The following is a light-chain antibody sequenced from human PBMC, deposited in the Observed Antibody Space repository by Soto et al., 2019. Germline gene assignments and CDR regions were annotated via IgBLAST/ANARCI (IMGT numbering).Light chain of an antibody. CDR3: QQVHDYPIT. CDR1: QDIRSY. J-gene: IGKJ4*01. V-gene: IGKV1-9*01. Sequence: DIQMTQSPSTLSASVGDRVTVTCRSSQDIRSYLAWYQQKPGKAPKVLIYGASTLQSGVPPRFGGSGSGTVFTLTISSLQPEDFANYFCQQVHDYPITFGGGTKVDIK. CDR2: GAS.